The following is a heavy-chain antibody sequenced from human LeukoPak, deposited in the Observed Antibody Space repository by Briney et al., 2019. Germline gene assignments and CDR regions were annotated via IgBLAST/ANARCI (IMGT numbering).Heavy chain of an antibody. Sequence: SETLSLTCTVSGGSISGSSYYWGWIRQPPGKGLEWIGCIYYSGSTYYNPSLKSRVTISVDTSKNQFSLKLSSVTAADTAVYYCARGPGGYSYGLNFDYWGQGTLVTVSS. V-gene: IGHV4-39*07. CDR2: IYYSGST. D-gene: IGHD5-18*01. CDR3: ARGPGGYSYGLNFDY. J-gene: IGHJ4*02. CDR1: GGSISGSSYY.